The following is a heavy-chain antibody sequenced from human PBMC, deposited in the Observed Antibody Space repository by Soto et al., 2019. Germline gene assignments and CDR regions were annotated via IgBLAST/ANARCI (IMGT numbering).Heavy chain of an antibody. J-gene: IGHJ4*02. CDR3: AKEDRKKLYYFAS. Sequence: PGGSLRLSCAASGFTVSSNYMSWIRQAPGKGLEWVSVIYSGGSTYYADSVKGRFTISRDNSKNTLYLQMNSLRAEDTAVYYCAKEDRKKLYYFASWGQGTLVPVSS. CDR1: GFTVSSNY. V-gene: IGHV3-66*01. CDR2: IYSGGST. D-gene: IGHD3-10*01.